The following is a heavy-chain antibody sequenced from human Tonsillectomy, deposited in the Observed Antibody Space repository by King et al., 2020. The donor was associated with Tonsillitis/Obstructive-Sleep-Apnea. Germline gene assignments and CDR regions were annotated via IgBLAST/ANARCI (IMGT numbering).Heavy chain of an antibody. Sequence: VQLQQWGAGLLKPSETLSLTCAVSGGSFSGYYWIWIRQPPGKGLEWIGEINQSGGSNYKPSLKSRVTISVDTSKNQFSLKLNSVTAADTAVYYCARGRRGVGRNYYYYYMAVWGKGTTVTVSS. J-gene: IGHJ6*03. CDR3: ARGRRGVGRNYYYYYMAV. D-gene: IGHD2-8*01. CDR2: INQSGGS. V-gene: IGHV4-34*01. CDR1: GGSFSGYY.